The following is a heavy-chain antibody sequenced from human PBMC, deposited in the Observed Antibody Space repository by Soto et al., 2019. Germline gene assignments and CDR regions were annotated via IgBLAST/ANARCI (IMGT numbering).Heavy chain of an antibody. CDR1: GFTVSGNY. CDR3: ARDQGYYYDRQPLGYFDY. V-gene: IGHV3-53*01. Sequence: EVQLLESGGGLIQPGGSLRLSCAVSGFTVSGNYMSWVRQAPGKGLEWVAVIYSGGTTYYTDSVKGRFTISRDNSKYMLYLHMNSLRAEDTAVYYCARDQGYYYDRQPLGYFDYWGQGTLVTVSS. CDR2: IYSGGTT. J-gene: IGHJ4*02. D-gene: IGHD3-22*01.